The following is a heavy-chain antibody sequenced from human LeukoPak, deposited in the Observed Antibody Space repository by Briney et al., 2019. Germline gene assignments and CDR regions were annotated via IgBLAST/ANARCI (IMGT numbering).Heavy chain of an antibody. J-gene: IGHJ4*02. CDR2: IYPGDSDT. CDR1: GYSFTSYW. Sequence: GECLKISCKGSGYSFTSYWIGWVRQMPGKGLEWMEIIYPGDSDTRYSSSFQGRVTISADKSISTAYLQWSSLKASDTAMYYCARRQEMASHALDYWGQGTLVTVSS. CDR3: ARRQEMASHALDY. D-gene: IGHD5-24*01. V-gene: IGHV5-51*01.